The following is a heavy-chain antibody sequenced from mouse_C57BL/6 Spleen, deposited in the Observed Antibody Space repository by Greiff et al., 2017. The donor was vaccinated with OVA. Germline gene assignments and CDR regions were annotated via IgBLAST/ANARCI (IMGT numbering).Heavy chain of an antibody. CDR3: ALYDGSSYGWFAY. V-gene: IGHV1-69*01. J-gene: IGHJ3*01. CDR1: GYTFTSYW. CDR2: IDPSDSYT. Sequence: QVQLQQPGAELVMPGASVKLSCKASGYTFTSYWMHWVKQRPGQGLEWIGEIDPSDSYTNYNQKFKGKSTLTVDKSSSTAYMQLSSLTSEDSAVYYCALYDGSSYGWFAYWGQGTLVTVSA. D-gene: IGHD1-1*01.